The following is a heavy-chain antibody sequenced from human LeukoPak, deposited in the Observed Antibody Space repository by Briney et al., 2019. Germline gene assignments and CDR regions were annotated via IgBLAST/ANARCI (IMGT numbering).Heavy chain of an antibody. CDR1: GFTFSSDS. D-gene: IGHD1-14*01. CDR2: ISSSSSSI. V-gene: IGHV3-21*01. CDR3: GRGRAESEMSDY. J-gene: IGHJ4*02. Sequence: GGSLRLSWAASGFTFSSDSMKGVREARGKGLEWVSFISSSSSSICYAGSVEGRFPISRDQLKTSLYLDMNRLRAEATAVYYCGRGRAESEMSDYWGKGPLVTVSS.